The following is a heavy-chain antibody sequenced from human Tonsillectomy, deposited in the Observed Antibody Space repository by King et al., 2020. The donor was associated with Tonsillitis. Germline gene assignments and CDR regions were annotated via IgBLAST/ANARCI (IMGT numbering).Heavy chain of an antibody. CDR3: ARHLGGDEPYYFDY. D-gene: IGHD5-24*01. Sequence: QLQESGPGLVKPSETLSLTCTVSGGSISSSVYYWGWIRQPPGKRLEWIGSIYYSGRTYYNPSLKSRGTISVDTSKNQFSLKLSSVTAADTAVYYCARHLGGDEPYYFDYWGQGTLVTVSS. CDR1: GGSISSSVYY. CDR2: IYYSGRT. V-gene: IGHV4-39*01. J-gene: IGHJ4*02.